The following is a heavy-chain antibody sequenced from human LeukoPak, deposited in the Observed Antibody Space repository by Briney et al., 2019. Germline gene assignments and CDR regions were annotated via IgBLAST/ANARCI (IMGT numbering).Heavy chain of an antibody. D-gene: IGHD5-24*01. CDR2: ISYSGGST. V-gene: IGHV3-23*01. CDR1: GFSFSNFA. Sequence: GGSLRLSCAVSGFSFSNFAMTWVRQAPGKGLEWVSGISYSGGSTYYADSVKGRFTISRDNSKNTLYLEMSSLRAEDTAAYYCAKSLGVGGYTRYKGFDQWGQGTLVTVSS. CDR3: AKSLGVGGYTRYKGFDQ. J-gene: IGHJ4*02.